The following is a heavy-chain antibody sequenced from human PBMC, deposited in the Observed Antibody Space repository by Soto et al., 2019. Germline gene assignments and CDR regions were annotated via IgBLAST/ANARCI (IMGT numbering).Heavy chain of an antibody. D-gene: IGHD1-26*01. CDR1: GGSFSGYY. J-gene: IGHJ4*02. V-gene: IGHV4-34*01. CDR3: ARRVVGATIYYFDY. Sequence: QVQLQQWGAGLLKPSETLSLTCAVYGGSFSGYYWSWIRQPPGKGLEWIGEINHSGSTNYNPSLKSRVTISVDTSKNHFSLKLSSVTAADTAVYYCARRVVGATIYYFDYWGQGTLVTVSS. CDR2: INHSGST.